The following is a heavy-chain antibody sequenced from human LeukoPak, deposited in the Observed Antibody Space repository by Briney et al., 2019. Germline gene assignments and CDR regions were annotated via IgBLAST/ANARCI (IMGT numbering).Heavy chain of an antibody. V-gene: IGHV4-34*01. CDR3: ARARYYDLGYFDY. CDR2: INHSGST. J-gene: IGHJ4*02. CDR1: GGSFSGFY. Sequence: SETLSLTCAVYGGSFSGFYWSWIRQPPGKGLEWIGEINHSGSTNYNPSLKSRVTISVDTSKNQFSLKLSSVTAADTAAYYCARARYYDLGYFDYWGQGTLVTVSS. D-gene: IGHD3-3*01.